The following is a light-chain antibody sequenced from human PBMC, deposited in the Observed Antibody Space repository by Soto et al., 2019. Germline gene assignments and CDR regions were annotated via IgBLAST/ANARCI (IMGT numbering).Light chain of an antibody. CDR3: CSYAGSYTNV. CDR2: DVT. J-gene: IGLJ1*01. Sequence: ALTQPRSVSGSPGQTVTISCTGTTNDVGNYKYVSWYQQHPGKAPKLMIYDVTQRPSGVPDRFSGSKSGNTASLTISGLQAEDEADYYCCSYAGSYTNVFGTGTKLTVL. CDR1: TNDVGNYKY. V-gene: IGLV2-11*01.